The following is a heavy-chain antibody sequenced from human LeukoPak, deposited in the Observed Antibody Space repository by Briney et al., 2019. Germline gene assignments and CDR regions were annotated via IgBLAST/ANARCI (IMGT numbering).Heavy chain of an antibody. D-gene: IGHD6-25*01. Sequence: SETLSLTCTVSGGSISSYYWSWIRQPAGKGLEWIGRIYTSGSTSYNPSLKSRVTMSVDTSKKQFSLKLSSVTAADTAVYYCARDTISGHFDYWGQGTLVTVSS. CDR1: GGSISSYY. J-gene: IGHJ4*02. CDR3: ARDTISGHFDY. V-gene: IGHV4-4*07. CDR2: IYTSGST.